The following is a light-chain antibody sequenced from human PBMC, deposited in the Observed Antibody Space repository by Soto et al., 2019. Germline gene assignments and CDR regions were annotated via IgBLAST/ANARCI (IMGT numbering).Light chain of an antibody. Sequence: DIQMTQSPSSLSASVGDRVTIPCQASQDISTSLNWYQQKPGKAPKLLIYDASNLATGVPSRFSGSGSGTHFTLTISSLQPEDIATYYCQQYDNLFTFGQGTKLAIK. CDR2: DAS. V-gene: IGKV1-33*01. J-gene: IGKJ2*01. CDR1: QDISTS. CDR3: QQYDNLFT.